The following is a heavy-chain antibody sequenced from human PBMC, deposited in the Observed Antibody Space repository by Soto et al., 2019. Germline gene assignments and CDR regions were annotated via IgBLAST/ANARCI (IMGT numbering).Heavy chain of an antibody. J-gene: IGHJ4*02. CDR3: ARDKWFGELLHY. CDR1: GGTFSSYT. V-gene: IGHV1-69*08. D-gene: IGHD3-10*01. CDR2: IIPILGIA. Sequence: QVQLVQSGAEVKKPGSSVKVSCKASGGTFSSYTISWVRQAPGQGLEWMGRIIPILGIANYAQKFQGRVTITADKSTSTAYMELSSLRSEDTAVYYFARDKWFGELLHYWGQGTLVTVSS.